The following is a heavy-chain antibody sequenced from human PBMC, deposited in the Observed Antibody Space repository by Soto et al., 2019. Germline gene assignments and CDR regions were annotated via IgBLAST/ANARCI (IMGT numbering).Heavy chain of an antibody. V-gene: IGHV1-69*13. CDR2: IIPIFGTA. J-gene: IGHJ4*02. CDR1: GGTFSSYA. Sequence: SVKVSCKASGGTFSSYAISWVRQAPGQGLEWMGGIIPIFGTANYAQKFQGRVTITADESTSTAYMELSSLRSEDTAVYYCARVIAVAGGYFDYWGQGTLVTVSS. D-gene: IGHD6-19*01. CDR3: ARVIAVAGGYFDY.